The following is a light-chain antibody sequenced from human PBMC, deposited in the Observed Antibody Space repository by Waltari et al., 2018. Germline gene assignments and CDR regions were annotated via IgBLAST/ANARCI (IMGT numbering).Light chain of an antibody. CDR1: QSVGRN. CDR2: GAS. V-gene: IGKV3-15*01. CDR3: QQYYNWPPYT. Sequence: DIVMPQSPATLSVSPAARATLSCRASQSVGRNGAWYQQKPGQAPRLLIFGASTGATGVSAKFSGGGSGTEFTLTISSLQSEDIAVYYCQQYYNWPPYTFGQGTKVEIK. J-gene: IGKJ2*01.